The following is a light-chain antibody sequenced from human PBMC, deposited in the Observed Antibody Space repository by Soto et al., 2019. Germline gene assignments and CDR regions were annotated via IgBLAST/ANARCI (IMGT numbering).Light chain of an antibody. CDR2: EVT. V-gene: IGLV2-8*01. Sequence: QSALTQPPSASGSPGQSVTISCTGTVSDVGGYNYVSWYQQHPGKAPKLMIYEVTKRPSGVPDRFSGSKSGNTASLTVSGLQADDEADYYCSSYAGSRNVVFGGGTKLTVL. J-gene: IGLJ2*01. CDR1: VSDVGGYNY. CDR3: SSYAGSRNVV.